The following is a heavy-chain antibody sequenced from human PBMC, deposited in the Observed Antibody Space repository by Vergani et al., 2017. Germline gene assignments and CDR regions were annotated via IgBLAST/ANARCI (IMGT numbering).Heavy chain of an antibody. J-gene: IGHJ3*02. CDR2: ISSKACGQAT. CDR1: GFTFGYYA. Sequence: EVQLVESGGDLVQPGRSLRLSCTASGFTFGYYAMDWFRQAPGQGLEWVGGISSKACGQATIYAASVKGRFTISRDDSKSIAYLQMNNLQTEDTAMYYCVRDQVTMLRGSDALDIWGQGTMVTVSS. CDR3: VRDQVTMLRGSDALDI. D-gene: IGHD3-10*01. V-gene: IGHV3-49*03.